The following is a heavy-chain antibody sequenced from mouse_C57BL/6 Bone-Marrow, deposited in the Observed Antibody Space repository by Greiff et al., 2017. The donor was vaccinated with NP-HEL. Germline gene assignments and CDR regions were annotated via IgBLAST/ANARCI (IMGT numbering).Heavy chain of an antibody. D-gene: IGHD2-3*01. CDR2: IYPGDGDT. Sequence: QVQLQQPGPELVKPGASVKISCKASGYAFRSSWMNWVKQRPGKGLEWIGRIYPGDGDTNYNGKFKGKATLTEDKSSSTAFMHLSSLTAEATAFYFCARDGYYPAWFAYWGQGTMVTVSA. V-gene: IGHV1-82*01. CDR3: ARDGYYPAWFAY. CDR1: GYAFRSSW. J-gene: IGHJ3*01.